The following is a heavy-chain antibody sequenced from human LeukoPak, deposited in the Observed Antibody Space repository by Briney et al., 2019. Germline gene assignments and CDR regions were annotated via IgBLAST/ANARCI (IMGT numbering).Heavy chain of an antibody. D-gene: IGHD3-22*01. CDR2: ISSGSSSI. CDR3: ARDLPLNYHYSSDYYPLFDY. J-gene: IGHJ4*02. V-gene: IGHV3-48*04. CDR1: GFTFSSHS. Sequence: GSLRLSCAASGFTFSSHSMNWVRQAPGKGLEWVSYISSGSSSIYYADSVKGRFTISRDNAKNSLYLHMNSLRAEDTAVYYCARDLPLNYHYSSDYYPLFDYWGQGTLVTVSS.